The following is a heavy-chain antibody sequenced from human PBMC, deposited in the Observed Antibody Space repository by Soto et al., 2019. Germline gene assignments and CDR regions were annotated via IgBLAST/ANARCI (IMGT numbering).Heavy chain of an antibody. V-gene: IGHV3-74*01. J-gene: IGHJ4*02. CDR2: INSDGSLT. CDR1: GITFSNYW. Sequence: EVKLVESGGGLVQPGGSLRLSCAASGITFSNYWMHWLRQAPGKGLVWVSVINSDGSLTNYADSVEGRFTISRDNAKNTLYLQMNSLRAEDTAVYYCARDHDYICGIYAYSDYWGQGTLVTVSS. CDR3: ARDHDYICGIYAYSDY. D-gene: IGHD3-16*01.